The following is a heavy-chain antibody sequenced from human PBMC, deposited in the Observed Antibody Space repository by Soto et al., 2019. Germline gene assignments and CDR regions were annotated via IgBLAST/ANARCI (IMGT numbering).Heavy chain of an antibody. CDR2: INNDDSST. J-gene: IGHJ4*02. V-gene: IGHV3-74*01. Sequence: EVQLVESGGGLVQPGGSLRLSCAASGITFSSYWMHWVRHAPGKGLVWVSRINNDDSSTSYADSVKGRFTISRDNAKKLQSLQMSRRLAEDTGVYYGAREQGSPDYWGQGTLVTVSS. CDR1: GITFSSYW. D-gene: IGHD3-10*01. CDR3: AREQGSPDY.